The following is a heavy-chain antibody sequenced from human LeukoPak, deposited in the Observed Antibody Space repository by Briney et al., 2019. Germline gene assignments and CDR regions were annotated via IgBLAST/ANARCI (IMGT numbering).Heavy chain of an antibody. CDR1: GFTFTSYA. J-gene: IGHJ4*02. D-gene: IGHD2-15*01. Sequence: GGSLRLSCAASGFTFTSYAMTWVRQAPGKGLEWVSGISGSGDNTYYADSVKGRFGVSRDNSKNTLYLQMNGLRAEDTALYYCARVGCSGGSCHYYFDYWGQGTLVTVSS. V-gene: IGHV3-23*01. CDR2: ISGSGDNT. CDR3: ARVGCSGGSCHYYFDY.